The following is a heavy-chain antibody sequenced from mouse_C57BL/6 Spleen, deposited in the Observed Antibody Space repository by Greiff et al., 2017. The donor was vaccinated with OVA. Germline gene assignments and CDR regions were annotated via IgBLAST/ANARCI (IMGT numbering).Heavy chain of an antibody. J-gene: IGHJ1*03. V-gene: IGHV5-4*01. D-gene: IGHD2-4*01. CDR2: ISDGGSYT. CDR3: ARDYYDYDPLWYFDV. CDR1: GFTFSSYA. Sequence: EVMLVESGGGLVKPGGSLKLSCAASGFTFSSYAMSWVRQPPETRLEWVATISDGGSYTYYPDNVKGRFTISRDNAKNNLYLQRSHLKSEDTAMYYCARDYYDYDPLWYFDVWGTGTTVTVSS.